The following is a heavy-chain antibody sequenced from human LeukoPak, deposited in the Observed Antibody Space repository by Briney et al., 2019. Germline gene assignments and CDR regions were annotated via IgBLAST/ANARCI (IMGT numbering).Heavy chain of an antibody. V-gene: IGHV4-31*03. CDR3: ARSKDTAWFDP. D-gene: IGHD5-18*01. J-gene: IGHJ5*02. Sequence: SETLSLTCTVSGGSISSGGYYWSWIRQHPGKGLEWIGYIYYSGSTYYNPSLKSRVTISVDTSKNQFSLKLSSVTAADTAVYYCARSKDTAWFDPRGQGTLVTVSS. CDR2: IYYSGST. CDR1: GGSISSGGYY.